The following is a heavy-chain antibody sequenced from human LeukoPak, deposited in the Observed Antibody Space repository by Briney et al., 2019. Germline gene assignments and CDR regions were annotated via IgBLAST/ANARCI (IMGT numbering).Heavy chain of an antibody. CDR3: ARHSKGVQSQQLVLGWFDP. Sequence: PSETLSLTCTVSGGSISSGSYYWSWIRQPAGKGLEWIGRIYTSGSTNYNPSLKSRVTISVDTSKNQFSLKLSSVTAADTAVYYCARHSKGVQSQQLVLGWFDPWGQGTLVTVSS. J-gene: IGHJ5*02. V-gene: IGHV4-61*02. CDR1: GGSISSGSYY. CDR2: IYTSGST. D-gene: IGHD6-13*01.